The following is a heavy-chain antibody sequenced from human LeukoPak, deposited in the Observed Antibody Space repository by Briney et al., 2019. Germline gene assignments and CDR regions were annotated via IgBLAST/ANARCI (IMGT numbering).Heavy chain of an antibody. CDR3: ARDAGCSTTSCRPGYFDY. CDR1: GFTVSSNF. CDR2: IYSGGTT. Sequence: PGGSLRLSCAASGFTVSSNFMNWVRQAPGKGLEWVSVIYSGGTTYYADSVKGRFTVSRDNSKNTLYLLMNSLRAEDTAVYYCARDAGCSTTSCRPGYFDYWGQGTLVTVSS. J-gene: IGHJ4*02. V-gene: IGHV3-66*02. D-gene: IGHD2-2*01.